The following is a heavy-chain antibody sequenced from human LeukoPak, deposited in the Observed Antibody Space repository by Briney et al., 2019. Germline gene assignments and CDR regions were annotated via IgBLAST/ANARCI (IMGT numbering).Heavy chain of an antibody. CDR1: GFTFSSYA. CDR2: ISGSGGST. J-gene: IGHJ4*02. D-gene: IGHD2-15*01. CDR3: AKDPLGYCSGGSCYGY. V-gene: IGHV3-23*01. Sequence: GGSLRLSCAASGFTFSSYAMSWVRQAPGKGLEWVSAISGSGGSTYYADSVKGRFTISRDNSKNTLYLQMNSLRAEDTAEYYCAKDPLGYCSGGSCYGYWGQGTLVTVSS.